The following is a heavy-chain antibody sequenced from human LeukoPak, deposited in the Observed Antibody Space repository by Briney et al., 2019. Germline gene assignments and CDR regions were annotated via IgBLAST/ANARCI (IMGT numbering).Heavy chain of an antibody. CDR2: IYSGGGT. CDR3: ARSIAVAATINWFDP. V-gene: IGHV3-53*01. D-gene: IGHD6-19*01. CDR1: GFTVSSNY. J-gene: IGHJ5*02. Sequence: PGGSLRLSCAASGFTVSSNYMSWVRQAPGKRLEWVSVIYSGGGTYYADSVKGRFTISRDNAKNSLYLQMNSLRAEDTAVYYCARSIAVAATINWFDPWGQGTLVTVSS.